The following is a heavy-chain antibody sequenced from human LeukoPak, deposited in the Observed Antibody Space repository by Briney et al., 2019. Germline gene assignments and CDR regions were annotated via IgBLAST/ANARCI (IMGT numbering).Heavy chain of an antibody. V-gene: IGHV4-59*01. CDR3: AASSGLYDFWSGYYP. J-gene: IGHJ5*02. D-gene: IGHD3-3*01. Sequence: SETLSLTCAVYGGSFSGYYWSWIRQPPGKGLEWIGYIYYSGSTNYNPSLKSRVTISVDTSKNQFSLKLSSVTAADTAVYYCAASSGLYDFWSGYYPWGQGTLATVSS. CDR2: IYYSGST. CDR1: GGSFSGYY.